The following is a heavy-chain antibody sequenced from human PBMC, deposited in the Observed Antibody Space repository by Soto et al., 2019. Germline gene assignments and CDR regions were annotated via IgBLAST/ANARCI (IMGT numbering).Heavy chain of an antibody. Sequence: EVQLVESGGGLVKPGGSLRLSCAASGFTFSSYSMDWVRQAPGKGLEWVSTISTTGSDIYYVDSVKGRFTISRDNAKNSLELQMNSLRAEDTGVYYCARGGRGLRRDLDYWGQGTLVTVSS. J-gene: IGHJ4*02. D-gene: IGHD5-12*01. CDR2: ISTTGSDI. V-gene: IGHV3-21*01. CDR1: GFTFSSYS. CDR3: ARGGRGLRRDLDY.